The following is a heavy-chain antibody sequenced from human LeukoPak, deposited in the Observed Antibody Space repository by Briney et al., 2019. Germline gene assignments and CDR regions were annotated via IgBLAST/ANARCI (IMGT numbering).Heavy chain of an antibody. V-gene: IGHV1-18*01. D-gene: IGHD5-24*01. CDR2: ISAYNGNT. CDR1: GYTFTSYG. J-gene: IGHJ4*02. Sequence: ASVKVSCKSSGYTFTSYGISWVRQAPGQGLEWMGWISAYNGNTNYAQKFQGRVTMTTDTSTSTAYMELRSLRSDDTAVYYCARDRVREMATITDYWGQGTLVTVSS. CDR3: ARDRVREMATITDY.